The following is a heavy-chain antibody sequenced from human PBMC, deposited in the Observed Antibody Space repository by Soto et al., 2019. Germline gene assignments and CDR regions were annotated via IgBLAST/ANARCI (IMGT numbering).Heavy chain of an antibody. J-gene: IGHJ4*02. CDR2: IYYSGST. V-gene: IGHV4-59*01. Sequence: TSETLSLTCTVSGGSISSYYWSWIRQPPGKGLEWIGYIYYSGSTNYNPSLKSRVTISVDTSKNQFSLKLSSVTAADTAVYYCARVDILTGYPLDYWGQGTLVTVSS. CDR1: GGSISSYY. D-gene: IGHD3-9*01. CDR3: ARVDILTGYPLDY.